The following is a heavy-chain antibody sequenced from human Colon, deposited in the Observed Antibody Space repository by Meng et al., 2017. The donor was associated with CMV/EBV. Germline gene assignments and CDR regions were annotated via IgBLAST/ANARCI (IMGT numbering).Heavy chain of an antibody. Sequence: SLKISCTARGFTCSGHAIHWFRQHPGKGLEWVSGLHCRNGRIGYADSVKGRFTVTRDNSKNSLYLQMNSLRAEDTAIYFCTKDIRRRFDNWGQGTLVTVSS. CDR3: TKDIRRRFDN. CDR1: GFTCSGHA. CDR2: LHCRNGRI. V-gene: IGHV3-9*01. J-gene: IGHJ4*02.